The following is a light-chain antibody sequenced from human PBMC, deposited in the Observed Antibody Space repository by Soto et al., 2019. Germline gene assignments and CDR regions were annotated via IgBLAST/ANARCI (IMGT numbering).Light chain of an antibody. CDR2: EAS. Sequence: DIQMTQSHSTLSASVGDRVTITCRASQSISGSLAWYQQKPGKAPKLLIYEASNLKSGVPSRFSGSGSGTEYTLTISSLQPDESASYHCQQYNGYWTFGQGTMVEIK. V-gene: IGKV1-5*03. CDR3: QQYNGYWT. J-gene: IGKJ1*01. CDR1: QSISGS.